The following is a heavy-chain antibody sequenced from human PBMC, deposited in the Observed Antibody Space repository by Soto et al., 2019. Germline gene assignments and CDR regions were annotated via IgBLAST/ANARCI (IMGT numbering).Heavy chain of an antibody. J-gene: IGHJ3*02. D-gene: IGHD2-2*01. V-gene: IGHV1-2*04. Sequence: ASVKVSCKASGYTFTSYYMHWVRQAPGQGLEWMGWINPNSGGTNYAQKFQGWVTMTRDTSISTAYMELSRLRSDDTAVYYCARAEMLGYCSSTSCLGDAFDIWGQGTMVTVSS. CDR1: GYTFTSYY. CDR2: INPNSGGT. CDR3: ARAEMLGYCSSTSCLGDAFDI.